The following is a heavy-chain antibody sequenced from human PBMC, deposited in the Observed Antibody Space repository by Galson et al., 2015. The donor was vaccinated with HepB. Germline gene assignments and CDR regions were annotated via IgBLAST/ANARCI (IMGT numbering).Heavy chain of an antibody. CDR3: ATVVYYDSNAFDI. J-gene: IGHJ3*02. Sequence: SVKVSCKVSGYTLTELSMHWVRQAPGKGLEWMGGFDPEDGETIYAQKFQGSVTMTEDTSTDTAYMELSSLRSEDTAVYYCATVVYYDSNAFDIWGQGTMVTVSS. CDR1: GYTLTELS. CDR2: FDPEDGET. D-gene: IGHD3-22*01. V-gene: IGHV1-24*01.